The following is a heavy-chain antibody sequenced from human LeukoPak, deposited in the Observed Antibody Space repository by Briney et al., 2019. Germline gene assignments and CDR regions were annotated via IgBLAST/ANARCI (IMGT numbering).Heavy chain of an antibody. Sequence: GGSLRLSCAASGFTFSEYYINWIRQAPGKGLEWVSHISSSGRLMQYADSVRGRFTITRDNAQNFMSLQMNNLKPEDTAVYYCARPADPDYWGQGTLVTVSS. V-gene: IGHV3-11*01. CDR1: GFTFSEYY. CDR2: ISSSGRLM. CDR3: ARPADPDY. D-gene: IGHD2-2*01. J-gene: IGHJ4*02.